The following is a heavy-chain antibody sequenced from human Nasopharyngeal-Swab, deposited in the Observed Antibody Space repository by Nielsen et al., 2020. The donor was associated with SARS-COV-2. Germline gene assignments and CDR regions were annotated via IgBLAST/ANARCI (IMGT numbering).Heavy chain of an antibody. CDR1: GGSLSGSY. CDR2: VNHSGST. CDR3: ANWCHAFDI. D-gene: IGHD2-8*01. V-gene: IGHV4-34*01. J-gene: IGHJ3*02. Sequence: SETLSLTCAVYGGSLSGSYWSWNRHSPENGMEWIGEVNHSGSTNYNRSLKSRVTISVETSKNQFSLKMRSVTVADTAVYFCANWCHAFDIWGQGTMVTVSS.